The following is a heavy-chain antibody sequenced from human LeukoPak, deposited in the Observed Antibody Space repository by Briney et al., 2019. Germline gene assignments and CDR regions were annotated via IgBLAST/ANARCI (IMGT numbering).Heavy chain of an antibody. CDR3: ARELFWSGYYFDY. CDR1: GDSISSGYY. D-gene: IGHD3-3*01. CDR2: IYHSGST. V-gene: IGHV4-38-2*02. J-gene: IGHJ4*02. Sequence: PSETLSLTCTVSGDSISSGYYWGWIRQPPGKGLEWIGTIYHSGSTYYNPSLKSRLSISVDMSKNQFSLKLSSVTAADTAVYYCARELFWSGYYFDYWGQGTLVTVSS.